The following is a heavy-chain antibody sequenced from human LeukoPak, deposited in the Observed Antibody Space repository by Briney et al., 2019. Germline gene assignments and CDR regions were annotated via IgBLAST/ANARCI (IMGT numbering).Heavy chain of an antibody. J-gene: IGHJ4*02. CDR1: GFTFSSYA. CDR2: ISGSGGST. D-gene: IGHD4-11*01. CDR3: AKRTDYSNYGPFDY. Sequence: GGSLRLSCAASGFTFSSYAMSWVRQAPGKGREWVSAISGSGGSTYYADSVKGRFTISRDNSKNTLFLQMNSLRAEDTAVYYCAKRTDYSNYGPFDYWGQGTLVTVSS. V-gene: IGHV3-23*01.